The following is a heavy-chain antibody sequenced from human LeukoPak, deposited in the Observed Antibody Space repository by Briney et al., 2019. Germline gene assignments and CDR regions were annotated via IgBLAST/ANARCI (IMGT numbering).Heavy chain of an antibody. Sequence: GGSLRLSCAASGFTFSSYSMNWVRQAPGKGLEWVSSISSSSSYIYYADSVKGRFTISRDNAKNSLYLQMNSLRAEDTAVYYCAREDYGGNSVGGAFDIWGQGTMVTVSS. CDR1: GFTFSSYS. CDR2: ISSSSSYI. V-gene: IGHV3-21*01. J-gene: IGHJ3*02. D-gene: IGHD4-23*01. CDR3: AREDYGGNSVGGAFDI.